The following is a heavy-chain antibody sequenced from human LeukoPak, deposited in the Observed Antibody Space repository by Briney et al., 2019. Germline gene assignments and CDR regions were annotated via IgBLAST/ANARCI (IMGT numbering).Heavy chain of an antibody. V-gene: IGHV1-18*01. Sequence: ASVKVSCKASGYTFTSYGISWVRQAPGQGLEWMGWISAYNGNTNYAQKLQGRVTMTTDTSTSTAYMELRSLRSDDTAVHYCARVVVPAAHEYNWFDPWGQGTLATVSS. CDR1: GYTFTSYG. CDR3: ARVVVPAAHEYNWFDP. D-gene: IGHD2-2*01. CDR2: ISAYNGNT. J-gene: IGHJ5*02.